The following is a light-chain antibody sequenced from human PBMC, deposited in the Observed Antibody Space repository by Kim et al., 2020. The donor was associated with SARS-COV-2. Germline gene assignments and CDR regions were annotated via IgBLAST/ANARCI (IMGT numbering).Light chain of an antibody. CDR3: QAWDSGTVV. V-gene: IGLV3-1*01. CDR1: RLGGKF. CDR2: RDS. J-gene: IGLJ2*01. Sequence: SYELTQPPSVSVSPGQTATITCSGDRLGGKFACWYQQRPGQSPVLVIYRDSNRTSGIPERFSGSNSGNTATLIISGTQAMDEADYYCQAWDSGTVVFGGGTQLTVL.